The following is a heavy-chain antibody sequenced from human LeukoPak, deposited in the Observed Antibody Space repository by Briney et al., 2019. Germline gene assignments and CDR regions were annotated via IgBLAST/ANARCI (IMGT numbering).Heavy chain of an antibody. D-gene: IGHD5-18*01. CDR3: ARGIYSYGSYYYYYMDV. V-gene: IGHV1-8*03. Sequence: ASVKVSCKASGYTFTSYDINWVRQATGQGLEWMGWMNPNSGNTGYAQKFQGRVTITRNTSISTAYMELSSLRSEDTAVYYCARGIYSYGSYYYYYMDVWGKGTTVTVSS. CDR1: GYTFTSYD. CDR2: MNPNSGNT. J-gene: IGHJ6*03.